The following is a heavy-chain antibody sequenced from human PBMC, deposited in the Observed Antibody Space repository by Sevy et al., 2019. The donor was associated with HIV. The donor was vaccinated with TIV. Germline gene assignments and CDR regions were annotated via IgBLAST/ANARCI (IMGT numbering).Heavy chain of an antibody. CDR3: VSGYSSGWYQTSIDY. V-gene: IGHV3-23*01. D-gene: IGHD6-19*01. J-gene: IGHJ4*02. CDR2: ISGSGGST. CDR1: GFTFSSYA. Sequence: GGSLRLSCAASGFTFSSYAMSWVRQAPGKGLEWVSAISGSGGSTYYADSVKGRFTISRDNSKNTLYLQMNSLRAEDRAVYYCVSGYSSGWYQTSIDYWGQGTLVTVSS.